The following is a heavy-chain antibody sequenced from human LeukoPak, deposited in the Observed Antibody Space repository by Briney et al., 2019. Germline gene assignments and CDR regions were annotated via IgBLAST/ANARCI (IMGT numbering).Heavy chain of an antibody. CDR2: ISGSGDST. J-gene: IGHJ3*01. CDR3: AKSGYRFFMGDTGNPFDF. D-gene: IGHD3-3*01. Sequence: PGGSLRLSCAASGFTFSSYWVSWVRQAPGKGLEWVSAISGSGDSTYYADSVKGRFTISRDNSKNTLYLQMNSLRAEDTAVYYCAKSGYRFFMGDTGNPFDFWGQGTMVTVSS. CDR1: GFTFSSYW. V-gene: IGHV3-23*01.